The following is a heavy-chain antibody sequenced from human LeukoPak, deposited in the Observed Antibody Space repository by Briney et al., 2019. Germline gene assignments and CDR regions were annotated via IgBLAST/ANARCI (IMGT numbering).Heavy chain of an antibody. CDR3: ARVDCSSTSCYLSRKNWFDP. D-gene: IGHD2-2*01. CDR1: GGSFSGYY. V-gene: IGHV4-34*01. Sequence: PSETLSLTCAVYGGSFSGYYWSWIRQPPGKGLEWIGEINHSGSTNYNPSLKSRVTISVDTSKNQFSLKLCSVTAADTAVYYCARVDCSSTSCYLSRKNWFDPWGQGTLVTVSS. CDR2: INHSGST. J-gene: IGHJ5*02.